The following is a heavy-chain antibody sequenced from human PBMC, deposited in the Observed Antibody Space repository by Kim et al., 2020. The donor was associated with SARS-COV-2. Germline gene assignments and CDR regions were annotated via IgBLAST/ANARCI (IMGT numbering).Heavy chain of an antibody. V-gene: IGHV3-33*01. D-gene: IGHD3-22*01. CDR3: ARRLGGVVIGYYLDV. J-gene: IGHJ6*03. Sequence: GGSLRLSCAASGFTFSNYGMHWVRQAPGKGLEWVAVIWYDGSNKYYGDSAKGRFTISRDNPKNTLYLQMNNLRAEDTAVYYCARRLGGVVIGYYLDVWGTGTAVTFAS. CDR1: GFTFSNYG. CDR2: IWYDGSNK.